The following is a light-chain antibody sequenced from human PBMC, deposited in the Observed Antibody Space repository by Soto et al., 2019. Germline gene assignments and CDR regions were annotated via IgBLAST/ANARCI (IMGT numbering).Light chain of an antibody. CDR2: DVS. CDR3: SSYVSSSTSPYV. Sequence: QSALTQPASVSGSPGQSIAISCTGTSSDVGGYNYVSWYQQHPGEAPKLMIYDVSNRPSGVSNRFSGSKSGNTASLTISGLQAEDEADYYCSSYVSSSTSPYVFGTGTKVTVL. V-gene: IGLV2-14*01. J-gene: IGLJ1*01. CDR1: SSDVGGYNY.